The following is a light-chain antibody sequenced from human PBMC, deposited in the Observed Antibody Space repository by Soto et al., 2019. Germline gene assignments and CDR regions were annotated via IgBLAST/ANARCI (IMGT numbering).Light chain of an antibody. J-gene: IGKJ5*01. V-gene: IGKV1-39*01. CDR3: QQSYSTPRT. CDR1: QSISSY. Sequence: DIQMNQSPSSLSASVGERVSSPSLASQSISSYLNWYQQKPGKAPKLLIYAASSLQSGVPSRFSGSGSGTDFTLTISSLQPEDFATYYCQQSYSTPRTLGQGTRLE. CDR2: AAS.